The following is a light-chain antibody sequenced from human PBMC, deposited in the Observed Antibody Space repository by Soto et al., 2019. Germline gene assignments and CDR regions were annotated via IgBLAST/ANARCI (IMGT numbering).Light chain of an antibody. CDR3: QQYGNSPRT. CDR1: QSVNSNF. J-gene: IGKJ2*01. CDR2: GVS. Sequence: EIVLTQSPGTLSMSPGERATLSCRASQSVNSNFFAWYQQKPGQAPRLLIYGVSTRATGIPDRFTGSGSGTDFALTISGLEPEDFAVYYCQQYGNSPRTFDQGTKVEIK. V-gene: IGKV3-20*01.